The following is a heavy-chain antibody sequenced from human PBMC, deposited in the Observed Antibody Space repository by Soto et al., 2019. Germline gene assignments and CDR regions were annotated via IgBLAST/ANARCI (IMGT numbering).Heavy chain of an antibody. Sequence: SETLSLTCTVSGGSISSYYWSWIRQPPGKGLEWIGYIYYSGSTNYNPSLKSRVTISVDTSKNQFSLKLSSVTAADTAVYYCARWAAYSSSWYIRNWFDPWGQGTLVTVS. D-gene: IGHD6-13*01. CDR3: ARWAAYSSSWYIRNWFDP. CDR1: GGSISSYY. V-gene: IGHV4-59*01. CDR2: IYYSGST. J-gene: IGHJ5*02.